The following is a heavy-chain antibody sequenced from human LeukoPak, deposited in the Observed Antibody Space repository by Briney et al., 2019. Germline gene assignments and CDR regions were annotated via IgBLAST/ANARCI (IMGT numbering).Heavy chain of an antibody. Sequence: PSETLSLTCAVYGGSFSGYYWSWIRQPPGKGLEWIGEINHSGSTNYNPSLKSRVTISVDTSKNQFSLKLSSVTAADTAVYYCASSYGSGSYYNGGPIYWGQGTLVTVSS. V-gene: IGHV4-34*01. D-gene: IGHD3-10*01. CDR3: ASSYGSGSYYNGGPIY. CDR2: INHSGST. J-gene: IGHJ4*02. CDR1: GGSFSGYY.